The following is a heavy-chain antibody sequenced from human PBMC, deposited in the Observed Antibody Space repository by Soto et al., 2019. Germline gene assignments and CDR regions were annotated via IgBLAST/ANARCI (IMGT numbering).Heavy chain of an antibody. CDR3: AGRDVVGGQFDY. Sequence: WGSLRLSCAVSGFTFSSYEMNWVRQAPGKGLEWVSYIGSSGSTIYYADSVKGRFTISRDNAKNSLFLQMNSLRAEDTAVYYCAGRDVVGGQFDYWGQGTLVTVSS. D-gene: IGHD1-26*01. J-gene: IGHJ4*02. CDR2: IGSSGSTI. CDR1: GFTFSSYE. V-gene: IGHV3-48*03.